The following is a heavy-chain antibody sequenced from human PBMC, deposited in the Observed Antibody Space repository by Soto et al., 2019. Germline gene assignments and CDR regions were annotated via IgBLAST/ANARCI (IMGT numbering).Heavy chain of an antibody. CDR3: ARMSNTGMVTTRYYGMDV. V-gene: IGHV1-69*01. CDR1: GGIFGSYT. Sequence: QVQLLQSGAEVKKPGSSVKVSCKASGGIFGSYTINWLRQAPGQGLEWLGWIIPIFGSANYAQKLQGRVTITADESTSTAYMELSSLSSEDTAVYYCARMSNTGMVTTRYYGMDVWGQGTTVTVSS. D-gene: IGHD5-18*01. J-gene: IGHJ6*02. CDR2: IIPIFGSA.